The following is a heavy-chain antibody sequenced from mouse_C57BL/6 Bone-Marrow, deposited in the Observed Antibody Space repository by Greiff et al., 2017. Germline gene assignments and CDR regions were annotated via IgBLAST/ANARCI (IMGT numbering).Heavy chain of an antibody. CDR1: GFNIKDDY. V-gene: IGHV14-4*01. Sequence: EVQLQQSGAELVRPGASVKLSCTASGFNIKDDYMHWVKQRPEQGLEWIGWIDPENGDTEYASKFQGKATITADTSSNTAYLQLSSLTSEDTAVYYCTRNCFYSNLNYAMDYWGQGTSVTVSS. J-gene: IGHJ4*01. D-gene: IGHD2-5*01. CDR3: TRNCFYSNLNYAMDY. CDR2: IDPENGDT.